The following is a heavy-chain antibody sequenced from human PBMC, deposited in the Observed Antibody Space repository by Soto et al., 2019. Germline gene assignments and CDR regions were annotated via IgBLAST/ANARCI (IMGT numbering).Heavy chain of an antibody. J-gene: IGHJ6*02. Sequence: LSLTCTVSGGSISSYYWSWIRQPPGKGLEWIGYIYYSGSTNYNPSLKSRVTISVDTSKNQFSLKLSSVTAADTAVYYCARVGDCSGGSYYYYYYGMDVWGQGTTVTVSS. CDR2: IYYSGST. D-gene: IGHD2-15*01. CDR3: ARVGDCSGGSYYYYYYGMDV. V-gene: IGHV4-59*01. CDR1: GGSISSYY.